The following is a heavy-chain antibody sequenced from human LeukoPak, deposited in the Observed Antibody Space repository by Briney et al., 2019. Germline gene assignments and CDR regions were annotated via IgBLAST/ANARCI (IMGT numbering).Heavy chain of an antibody. CDR1: GYTFTSYG. D-gene: IGHD3-3*01. J-gene: IGHJ6*03. Sequence: GASVKVSCKASGYTFTSYGISWVRQAPGQGLEWMGWISAYNGNTNYAQKLQGRVTMTTDTSTSTAYMELRSLRSDDTAVYYCARVGRYDFWSGYSSYYYYYMDVWGKGTTVTVSS. V-gene: IGHV1-18*01. CDR2: ISAYNGNT. CDR3: ARVGRYDFWSGYSSYYYYYMDV.